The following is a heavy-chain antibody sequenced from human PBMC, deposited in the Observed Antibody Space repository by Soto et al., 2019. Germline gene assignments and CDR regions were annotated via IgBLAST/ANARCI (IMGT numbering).Heavy chain of an antibody. CDR1: GYTFTSYD. CDR2: MNPNSGNT. D-gene: IGHD3-3*01. CDR3: AVYDFWSGYYPVFDY. Sequence: GASVKVSCKASGYTFTSYDINWVRQATGQGLEWMGWMNPNSGNTGYAQKFQGRVTMTRNTSISTAYMELSSLRSEDTAVYYCAVYDFWSGYYPVFDYWGQGTLVTVSS. V-gene: IGHV1-8*01. J-gene: IGHJ4*02.